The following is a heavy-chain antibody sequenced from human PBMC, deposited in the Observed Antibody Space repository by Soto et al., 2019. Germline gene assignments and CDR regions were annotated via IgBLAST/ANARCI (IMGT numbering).Heavy chain of an antibody. Sequence: PSETLSLTCAVYGASFSGYYLCWIRQPPGKGLEWIGEINHSGSTNYNPSLKRRVTTSVDTSKNQFSLKLSSVTAADTAVYYCARGNNGYYYGMDVWGQGTMVTVSS. CDR2: INHSGST. D-gene: IGHD2-8*01. J-gene: IGHJ6*02. CDR3: ARGNNGYYYGMDV. CDR1: GASFSGYY. V-gene: IGHV4-34*01.